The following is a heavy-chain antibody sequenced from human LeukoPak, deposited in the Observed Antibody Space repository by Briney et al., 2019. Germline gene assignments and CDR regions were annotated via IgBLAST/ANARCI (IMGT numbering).Heavy chain of an antibody. V-gene: IGHV4-59*01. D-gene: IGHD3-10*01. J-gene: IGHJ5*02. CDR1: GGSISSYY. Sequence: TSETLSLTCTVSGGSISSYYWSWIRQPPGKGLEWIGYIYYSGSTNYNPSLKSRVTISVDTSKNQFSLKLSSVTAADTAVYYCARSITMVRGVHNWFDPWGRGTLVTVSS. CDR2: IYYSGST. CDR3: ARSITMVRGVHNWFDP.